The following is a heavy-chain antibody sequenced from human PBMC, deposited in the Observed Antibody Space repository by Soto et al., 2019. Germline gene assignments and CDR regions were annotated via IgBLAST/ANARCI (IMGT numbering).Heavy chain of an antibody. D-gene: IGHD3-16*01. J-gene: IGHJ5*02. Sequence: SGPTLVNPTQTLTLICTFSGFSLSTRGVGVGWIRQPPGKALEWLALIYWDDDKRYSPSLRSRLTITKDTSKNQVVLTMTNMDPVDTATYYCAHSPGQNMGRWFDPWGQGTLVTVSS. CDR2: IYWDDDK. V-gene: IGHV2-5*02. CDR1: GFSLSTRGVG. CDR3: AHSPGQNMGRWFDP.